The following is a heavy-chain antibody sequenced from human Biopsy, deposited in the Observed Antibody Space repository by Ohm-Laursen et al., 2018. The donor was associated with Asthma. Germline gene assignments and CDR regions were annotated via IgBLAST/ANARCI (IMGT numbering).Heavy chain of an antibody. Sequence: SLRLSCTASGFSFDDCAMHWVRQAPGKGLEWASSISWNSGNIDYADSVKGRFTISRDNAKNSLYLQMQSLRPEDTAFYYCAKSADYYDSTDYLDFWGRGTLVTVSS. D-gene: IGHD3-22*01. CDR3: AKSADYYDSTDYLDF. V-gene: IGHV3-9*01. CDR2: ISWNSGNI. CDR1: GFSFDDCA. J-gene: IGHJ4*01.